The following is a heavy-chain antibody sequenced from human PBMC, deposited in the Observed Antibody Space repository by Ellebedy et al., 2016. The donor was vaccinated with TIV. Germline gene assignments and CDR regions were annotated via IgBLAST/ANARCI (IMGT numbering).Heavy chain of an antibody. Sequence: MPSETLSLTCTVSGGSISSYYWSWIRQPPGKGLEWIGYISYSGSTNYNPSLKSRVTISVDTSKNQFSLKLSSVTAADTAVYYCARDVYDFWSGYSPYNWFDPWGQGTLVTVSS. V-gene: IGHV4-59*01. CDR2: ISYSGST. CDR1: GGSISSYY. J-gene: IGHJ5*02. D-gene: IGHD3-3*01. CDR3: ARDVYDFWSGYSPYNWFDP.